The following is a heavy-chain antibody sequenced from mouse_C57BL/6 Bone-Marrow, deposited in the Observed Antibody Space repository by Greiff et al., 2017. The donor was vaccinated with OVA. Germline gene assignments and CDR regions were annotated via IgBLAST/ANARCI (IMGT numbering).Heavy chain of an antibody. CDR1: GFTFSSYG. D-gene: IGHD2-4*01. V-gene: IGHV5-6*01. J-gene: IGHJ2*01. CDR2: ISSGGSYT. CDR3: ARHVDYDEGY. Sequence: DVQLVESGGDLVKPGGSLKLSCAASGFTFSSYGMSWVRQTPDKRLEWVATISSGGSYTYYPDSVKGRFTISRDNAKNTLYLQMSSLKSEDTAMYYCARHVDYDEGYWGQGTTLTVSS.